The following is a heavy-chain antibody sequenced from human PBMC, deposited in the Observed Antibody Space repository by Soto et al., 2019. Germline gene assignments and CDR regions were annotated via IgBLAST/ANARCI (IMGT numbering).Heavy chain of an antibody. CDR1: GGSFTSNNW. Sequence: SETLSLTCTVSGGSFTSNNWWTWVRQPPGQGLEWIGEIYRTGSTNYNPSLKSRVTISLDKSENQFSLKVTSLTAADTAVYYCASRDPGTSVDYWGQGTLVTVSS. CDR2: IYRTGST. CDR3: ASRDPGTSVDY. D-gene: IGHD1-7*01. V-gene: IGHV4-4*02. J-gene: IGHJ4*02.